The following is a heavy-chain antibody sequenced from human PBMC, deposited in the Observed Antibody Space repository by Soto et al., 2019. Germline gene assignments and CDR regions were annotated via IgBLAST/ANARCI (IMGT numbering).Heavy chain of an antibody. CDR2: IIPIFGTA. J-gene: IGHJ4*02. V-gene: IGHV1-69*12. Sequence: QVQLVQSGAEEKQPGSSVKVSCKASGGTFSSYAISWVRQAPGQGLEWMGGIIPIFGTANYSQKFQGRVTITADESTSTAYMELSSLRSEDTAVYYCARYRYGYSYFDYWGQGTLVTVSS. CDR1: GGTFSSYA. D-gene: IGHD5-18*01. CDR3: ARYRYGYSYFDY.